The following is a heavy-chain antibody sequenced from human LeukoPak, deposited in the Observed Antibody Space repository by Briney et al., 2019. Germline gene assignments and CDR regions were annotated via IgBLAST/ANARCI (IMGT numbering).Heavy chain of an antibody. V-gene: IGHV1-2*04. CDR1: GYSLTDLS. D-gene: IGHD3-10*01. CDR3: ARDGFTMLRGVMGYYGMDV. Sequence: ASVKVSCNVSGYSLTDLSMHWVRQAPGQGLEWMGWINPNSGGTSYAQKFQGWVSMTRDTSINAAYMELSRLRSDDTAVYYCARDGFTMLRGVMGYYGMDVWGQGTTVTVSS. CDR2: INPNSGGT. J-gene: IGHJ6*02.